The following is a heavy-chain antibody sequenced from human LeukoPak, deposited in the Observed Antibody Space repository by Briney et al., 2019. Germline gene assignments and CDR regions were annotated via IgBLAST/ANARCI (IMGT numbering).Heavy chain of an antibody. CDR2: ISSDGSST. Sequence: GGSLRLSCVASGFTFSGYWMHWVRQAPGKGLVWVSRISSDGSSTSYADSVKGRFAISRDNAKNTVYLQMNSLRAEDMAVYYCARVVAGSNCFDSWARGPWSPSPQ. D-gene: IGHD6-19*01. CDR3: ARVVAGSNCFDS. J-gene: IGHJ4*02. V-gene: IGHV3-74*01. CDR1: GFTFSGYW.